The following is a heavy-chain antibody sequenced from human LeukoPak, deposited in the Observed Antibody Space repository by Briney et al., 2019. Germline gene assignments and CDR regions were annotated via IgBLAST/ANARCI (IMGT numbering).Heavy chain of an antibody. J-gene: IGHJ4*02. V-gene: IGHV1-2*02. CDR1: GYTFSDYY. Sequence: ASVKVSCKASGYTFSDYYMHWVRQAPGQGLEWMGWINPNSGATNYAQKFQGRVTMTWDTSISTAYMELISLRSDDTAVYFCARVWERSSSAWPFDYWGQGTLVTVSS. D-gene: IGHD2-2*01. CDR3: ARVWERSSSAWPFDY. CDR2: INPNSGAT.